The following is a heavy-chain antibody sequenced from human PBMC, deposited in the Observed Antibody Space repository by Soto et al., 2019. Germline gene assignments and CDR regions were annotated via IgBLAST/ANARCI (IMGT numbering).Heavy chain of an antibody. CDR2: IYHSGST. Sequence: SETLSLTCAVSGGSISSSNWWNWVRQPPGKGLGWIGEIYHSGSTNHNPSLKSRVTISVDKSKNQFSLNLSSVTAADSAVYYCARVWYSGAYSSHWGQGTLVTVSS. V-gene: IGHV4-4*02. CDR1: GGSISSSNW. J-gene: IGHJ4*02. CDR3: ARVWYSGAYSSH. D-gene: IGHD1-26*01.